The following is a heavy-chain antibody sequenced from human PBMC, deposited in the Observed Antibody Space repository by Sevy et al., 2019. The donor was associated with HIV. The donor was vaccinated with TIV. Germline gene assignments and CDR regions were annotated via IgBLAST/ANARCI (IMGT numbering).Heavy chain of an antibody. CDR1: GFTFSYYW. Sequence: GGSLRLSCAASGFTFSYYWMTWVRQAPGKGLEWVANIKEDGSEKYYVDSVKGRFTISRDNAKNSLYLQMNSLRVEDTAVYYCARGRRNAFWGQGTLVTVSS. V-gene: IGHV3-7*01. CDR2: IKEDGSEK. J-gene: IGHJ4*02. CDR3: ARGRRNAF. D-gene: IGHD2-2*01.